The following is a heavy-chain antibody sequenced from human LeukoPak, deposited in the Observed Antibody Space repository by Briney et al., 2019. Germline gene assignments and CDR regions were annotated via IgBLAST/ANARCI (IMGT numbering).Heavy chain of an antibody. V-gene: IGHV3-30*18. CDR1: GFTFSGYG. Sequence: GGSLRLSCAASGFTFSGYGMHWVRQAPGKGLEWVAVISYDGSNKDYGDSVKGRFTIPRDNSKNTLDLQMNSLRAEDTAVYYCAKEEKWLADSYGLDVWGQGTTVTVSS. D-gene: IGHD6-19*01. CDR3: AKEEKWLADSYGLDV. CDR2: ISYDGSNK. J-gene: IGHJ6*02.